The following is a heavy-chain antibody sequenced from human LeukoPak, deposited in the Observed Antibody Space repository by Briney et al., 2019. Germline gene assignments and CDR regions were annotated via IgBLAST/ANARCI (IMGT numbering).Heavy chain of an antibody. CDR3: AREGGPYRPLDY. CDR1: GGSINSYY. J-gene: IGHJ4*02. V-gene: IGHV4-59*12. Sequence: SETLSLTCSVSGGSINSYYWSLIRQPPGRGLEWIGYIYYSGSTNYNPSLESRVTISVDTSKNEFSLKLSSVTAADTAVYYCAREGGPYRPLDYSGQGTLVTVAS. CDR2: IYYSGST.